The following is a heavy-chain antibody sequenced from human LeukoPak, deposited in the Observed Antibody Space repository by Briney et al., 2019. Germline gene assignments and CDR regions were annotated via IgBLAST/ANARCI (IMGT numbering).Heavy chain of an antibody. CDR3: ARQGSYDNSGYSFDY. Sequence: GESLKISCKASGYSLINHWIGWVRQMPGKGQDWMGIIYPGNADATYSPSFQGQVTISADKSTTTVYLQWSSLKASDTAMYYCARQGSYDNSGYSFDYWGKGTLVTVSS. J-gene: IGHJ4*02. CDR1: GYSLINHW. D-gene: IGHD3-22*01. CDR2: IYPGNADA. V-gene: IGHV5-51*01.